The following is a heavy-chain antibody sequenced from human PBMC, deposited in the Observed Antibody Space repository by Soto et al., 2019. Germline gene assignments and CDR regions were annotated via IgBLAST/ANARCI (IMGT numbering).Heavy chain of an antibody. V-gene: IGHV1-2*02. J-gene: IGHJ5*02. CDR2: VNPKSGVA. CDR1: ANTFTDYY. CDR3: AAVPLWFGEIGWFDP. D-gene: IGHD3-10*01. Sequence: ALVKYSCKASANTFTDYYIHWIRQAPGQGLEWMGWVNPKSGVATYAQNFRGRVTMTRDTSISTAYMDLRRATSDDTAVYYCAAVPLWFGEIGWFDPWGQGTLVTVSS.